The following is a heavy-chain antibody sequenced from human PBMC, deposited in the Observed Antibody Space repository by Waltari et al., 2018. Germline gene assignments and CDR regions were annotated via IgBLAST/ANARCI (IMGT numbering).Heavy chain of an antibody. Sequence: QLQLQESGPGLVKPSETLSLNCTVSGGSISGNIYYCSWIRQSPGKGLEWIGSIYYGGSTYYNPSLKRRVTLSVDTSKKQFSLNLTSVTAADTAVYYCAPRPGYGSWGQGTLVTVSS. J-gene: IGHJ5*02. CDR3: APRPGYGS. CDR2: IYYGGST. CDR1: GGSISGNIYY. V-gene: IGHV4-39*07. D-gene: IGHD5-12*01.